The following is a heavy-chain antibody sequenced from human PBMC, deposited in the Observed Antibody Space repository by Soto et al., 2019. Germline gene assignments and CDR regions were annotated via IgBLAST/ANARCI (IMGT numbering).Heavy chain of an antibody. D-gene: IGHD2-15*01. CDR2: IKPNNGDT. CDR3: ARDGGPGYYYGMDV. V-gene: IGHV1-2*02. CDR1: DYTFSGHY. J-gene: IGHJ6*02. Sequence: ASVKVSCKGIDYTFSGHYVHWVRQAPGQGLEWMGWIKPNNGDTKYAQKLQGRVTMTTDTSTSTAYMELNSLRAGDTAVYYCARDGGPGYYYGMDVWGQGTTVTVSS.